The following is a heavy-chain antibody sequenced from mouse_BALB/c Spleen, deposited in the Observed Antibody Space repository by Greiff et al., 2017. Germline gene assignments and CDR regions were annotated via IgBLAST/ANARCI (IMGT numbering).Heavy chain of an antibody. CDR2: ISYDGSN. D-gene: IGHD2-4*01. V-gene: IGHV3-6*02. J-gene: IGHJ3*01. CDR1: GYSITSGYY. CDR3: APYDYDEGFAY. Sequence: ESGPGLVKPSQSLSLTCSVTGYSITSGYYWNWIRQFPGNKLEWMGYISYDGSNNYNPSLKNRISITRDTSKNQFFLKLNSVTTEDTATYYCAPYDYDEGFAYWGQGTLVTVSA.